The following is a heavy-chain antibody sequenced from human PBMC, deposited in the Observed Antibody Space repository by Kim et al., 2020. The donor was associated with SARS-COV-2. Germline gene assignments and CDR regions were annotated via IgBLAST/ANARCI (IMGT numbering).Heavy chain of an antibody. D-gene: IGHD6-6*01. Sequence: SAKVSCKASGGTFSSYAISWVRQAPGQGLEWMGRIIPILGIANYAQKFQGRVTITADKSTSTAYMELSSLRSEDTAVYYCARGGWHSSSAGHNWFDPWG. J-gene: IGHJ5*02. CDR1: GGTFSSYA. V-gene: IGHV1-69*04. CDR2: IIPILGIA. CDR3: ARGGWHSSSAGHNWFDP.